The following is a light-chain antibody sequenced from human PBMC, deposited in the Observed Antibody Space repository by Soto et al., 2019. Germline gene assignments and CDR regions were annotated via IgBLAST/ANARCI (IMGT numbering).Light chain of an antibody. CDR2: DAS. V-gene: IGKV1-5*01. CDR3: QLYNTYSVT. J-gene: IGKJ1*01. Sequence: DIQITKSPSTLSASVGDRVTITCRASQNIRSWLAWYQQKPGKAPKLLIYDASNLEGGVPSRFSGSGSGTEFTLTISSLQPDDFATYYCQLYNTYSVTFGQGTNVDI. CDR1: QNIRSW.